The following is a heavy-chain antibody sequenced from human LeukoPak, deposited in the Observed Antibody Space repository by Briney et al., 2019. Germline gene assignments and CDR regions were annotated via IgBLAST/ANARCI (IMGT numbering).Heavy chain of an antibody. D-gene: IGHD2-15*01. V-gene: IGHV3-21*01. Sequence: GGSLRLSCAACGFTFSSYIMSWVRQAPGKGLEWVSSISSSTIYICYARSVKGRFTISRDNAKNSLYLQMNSLRAEDTAVYYCARGGYCSGGSCYTPYNWFDPWGQGTLVTVSS. CDR1: GFTFSSYI. CDR2: ISSSTIYI. J-gene: IGHJ5*02. CDR3: ARGGYCSGGSCYTPYNWFDP.